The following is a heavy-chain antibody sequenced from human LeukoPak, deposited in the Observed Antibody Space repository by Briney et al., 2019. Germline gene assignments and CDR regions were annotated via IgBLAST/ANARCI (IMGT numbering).Heavy chain of an antibody. Sequence: PSETLSLTCAVYGGSFSGYYWSWIRQPPGKGLEWIGEINHSGSTNYNPSLKSRVTISVDTSKNQFSLKLSSVTAADTAVYYCARLSPNYDILTGYYIFDYWGQGTLVTVSS. D-gene: IGHD3-9*01. J-gene: IGHJ4*02. CDR2: INHSGST. CDR1: GGSFSGYY. CDR3: ARLSPNYDILTGYYIFDY. V-gene: IGHV4-34*01.